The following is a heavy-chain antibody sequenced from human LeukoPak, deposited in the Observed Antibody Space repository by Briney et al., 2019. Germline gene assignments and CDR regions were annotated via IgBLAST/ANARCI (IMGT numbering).Heavy chain of an antibody. CDR3: AKLLYYYDSSQPY. CDR1: GFTFDDYA. J-gene: IGHJ4*02. CDR2: ISWNSGSI. V-gene: IGHV3-9*01. D-gene: IGHD3-22*01. Sequence: GRSLRLSCAASGFTFDDYAMHWVRQAPGKGLEWVSGISWNSGSIGYADSVKGRFTISRDNPKNTLYLQMNSLRAEDTAVYYCAKLLYYYDSSQPYWGQGTLVTVSS.